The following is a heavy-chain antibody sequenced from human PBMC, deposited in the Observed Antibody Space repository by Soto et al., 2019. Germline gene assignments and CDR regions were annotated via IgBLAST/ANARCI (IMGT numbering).Heavy chain of an antibody. V-gene: IGHV4-31*03. CDR2: IYYSGST. CDR3: ARGRTSSPTPGDY. D-gene: IGHD2-2*01. CDR1: GGSIRRGGYY. J-gene: IGHJ4*02. Sequence: SETMSLTCTVSGGSIRRGGYYWSWIRQHPGKGLEWIGYIYYSGSTYYNPSLKSRVTISVDTSKNQFSLKLSSVTAAYTAVYYCARGRTSSPTPGDYWGQGTLVTVSS.